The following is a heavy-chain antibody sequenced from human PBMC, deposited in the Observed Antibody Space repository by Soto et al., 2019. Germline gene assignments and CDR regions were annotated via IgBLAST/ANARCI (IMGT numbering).Heavy chain of an antibody. Sequence: SVKVSCKXSGGTFSSYAISWVRQAPGQGLEWMGGIIPIFGTANYAQKFQGRVTITADESTSTAYMELSSLRSEDTAVYYCARVGAAGTYSGSYFYDYWGQGTLVTVSS. CDR3: ARVGAAGTYSGSYFYDY. V-gene: IGHV1-69*13. CDR2: IIPIFGTA. J-gene: IGHJ4*02. D-gene: IGHD1-26*01. CDR1: GGTFSSYA.